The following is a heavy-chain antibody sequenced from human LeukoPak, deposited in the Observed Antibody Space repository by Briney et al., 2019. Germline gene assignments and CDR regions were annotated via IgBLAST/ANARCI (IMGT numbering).Heavy chain of an antibody. CDR1: GGSISSGVYY. Sequence: SETLSLTCTVSGGSISSGVYYWSWIRQHPGKGLEWIGYIYYSGSTYYNPSLKSRVTISVDTPKNQFSLNLSSVTAADTAVYYCARELSTSSLTFDIWGQGTMVTVSS. J-gene: IGHJ3*02. V-gene: IGHV4-31*03. CDR3: ARELSTSSLTFDI. D-gene: IGHD2-2*01. CDR2: IYYSGST.